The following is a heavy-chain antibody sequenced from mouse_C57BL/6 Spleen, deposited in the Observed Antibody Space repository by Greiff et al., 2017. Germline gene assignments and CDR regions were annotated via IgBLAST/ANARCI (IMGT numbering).Heavy chain of an antibody. D-gene: IGHD2-4*01. Sequence: VKLQQPGAELVKPGASVKLSCKASGYTFTSYWMHWVKQRPGQGLEWIGMIHPNSGSTNYNEKFKSKATLTVDKSSSTAYMQLSSLTSEDSAVYYCARGGDYDAWFAYWGQGTLVTVSA. CDR2: IHPNSGST. CDR3: ARGGDYDAWFAY. CDR1: GYTFTSYW. V-gene: IGHV1-64*01. J-gene: IGHJ3*01.